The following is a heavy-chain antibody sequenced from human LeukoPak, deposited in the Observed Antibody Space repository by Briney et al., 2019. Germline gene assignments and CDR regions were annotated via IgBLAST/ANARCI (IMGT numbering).Heavy chain of an antibody. CDR2: ISGSGGST. D-gene: IGHD3-10*01. V-gene: IGHV3-23*01. J-gene: IGHJ4*02. Sequence: GGSLRLSCAASGFTFSSYAMSWVRQAPGKGLEWVSAISGSGGSTYYADSVKGRFTISRGNSKNTLYLQMNSLRAEDTAVYYCAKGGRGFTMVRGVIITAPHFDYWGQGTLVTVSS. CDR3: AKGGRGFTMVRGVIITAPHFDY. CDR1: GFTFSSYA.